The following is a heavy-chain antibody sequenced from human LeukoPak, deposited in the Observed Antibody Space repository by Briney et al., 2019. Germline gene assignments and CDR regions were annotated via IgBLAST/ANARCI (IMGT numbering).Heavy chain of an antibody. Sequence: GGSLRLSCAASGFTFSNAWMSWVRQAPGKGLEWVGRIKSKTDGGTTDYAAPVKGRFTISRDDSKNTLYLQMNSLKTEGTAVYYCTTVSDFWSGYYEPPFDYWGQGTLVTVSS. V-gene: IGHV3-15*01. D-gene: IGHD3-3*01. J-gene: IGHJ4*02. CDR1: GFTFSNAW. CDR3: TTVSDFWSGYYEPPFDY. CDR2: IKSKTDGGTT.